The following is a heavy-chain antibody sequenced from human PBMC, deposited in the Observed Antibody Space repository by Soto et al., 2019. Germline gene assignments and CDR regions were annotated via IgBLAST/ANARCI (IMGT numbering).Heavy chain of an antibody. D-gene: IGHD3-22*01. J-gene: IGHJ4*02. CDR1: GYTFTSYG. CDR3: ARDLRSIPYSTMIVVVPGY. CDR2: ISAYNGNT. V-gene: IGHV1-18*01. Sequence: EASVKVSCKASGYTFTSYGISWVRQAPRQGLEWMGWISAYNGNTNYAQKLQGRVTMTTDTSTSTAYMELRSLRSDDTAVYYCARDLRSIPYSTMIVVVPGYWGQGTLVTVSS.